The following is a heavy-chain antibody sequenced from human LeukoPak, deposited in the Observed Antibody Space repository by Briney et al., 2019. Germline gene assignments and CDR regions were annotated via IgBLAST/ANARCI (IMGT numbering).Heavy chain of an antibody. CDR1: GGTFSSYA. D-gene: IGHD6-6*01. V-gene: IGHV1-69*05. CDR2: IIPIFGTA. J-gene: IGHJ4*02. Sequence: ASVKVSCKASGGTFSSYAISWVRQAPGQGLEWMGGIIPIFGTANYAQKFQGRVTITTDESTSTAYMELSSPRSEDTAVYYCAREGSSSSAYYFDYWGQGTLVTVSS. CDR3: AREGSSSSAYYFDY.